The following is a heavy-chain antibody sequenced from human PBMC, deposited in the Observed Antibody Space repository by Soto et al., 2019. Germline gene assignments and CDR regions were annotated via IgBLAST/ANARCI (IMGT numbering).Heavy chain of an antibody. CDR2: ISSSSSYI. D-gene: IGHD2-15*01. J-gene: IGHJ4*02. CDR3: ARDGDAVGGSCYDY. CDR1: GFTFSSYS. V-gene: IGHV3-21*01. Sequence: EVQLVESGGGLVKPGGSLRLSCAASGFTFSSYSMNWVRQAPGKGLEWVSYISSSSSYIYDADSVKGRFTISRDNAKNSLYLQMNSLRAEDTAVYYCARDGDAVGGSCYDYCGQGTLVTFSS.